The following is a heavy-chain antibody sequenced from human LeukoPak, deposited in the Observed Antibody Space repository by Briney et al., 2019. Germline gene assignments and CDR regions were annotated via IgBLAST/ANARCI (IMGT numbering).Heavy chain of an antibody. CDR1: GDSISSGDYY. Sequence: SETLSLTCTVSGDSISSGDYYWSWIRQPPGKGLEWIGSIFHSGNTFYNPSLKSRVTISVDTSKNQFSLKLSSVTAADTAVYYCARDRQLYDILTGYHSAFDYWGQGTLVTVSS. CDR2: IFHSGNT. CDR3: ARDRQLYDILTGYHSAFDY. V-gene: IGHV4-39*07. D-gene: IGHD3-9*01. J-gene: IGHJ4*02.